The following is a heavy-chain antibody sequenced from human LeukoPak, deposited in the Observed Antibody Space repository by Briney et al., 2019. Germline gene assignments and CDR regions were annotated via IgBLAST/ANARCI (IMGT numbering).Heavy chain of an antibody. CDR2: ISSSSYI. CDR3: ARDPSGYSFVAFDI. V-gene: IGHV3-21*01. CDR1: GFTFSSYS. D-gene: IGHD5-18*01. J-gene: IGHJ3*02. Sequence: GGSLRLSCAASGFTFSSYSMNWVRQAPGMGLEWVSSISSSSYIYYADSVKDRFTISRDNAKNSLYLQMNSLRAEDTAVYYCARDPSGYSFVAFDIWGQGTMVTVSS.